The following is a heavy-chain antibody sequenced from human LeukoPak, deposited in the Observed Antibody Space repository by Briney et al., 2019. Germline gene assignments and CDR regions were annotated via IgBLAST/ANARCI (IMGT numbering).Heavy chain of an antibody. CDR3: ARDGSYKFDY. Sequence: TGGSLRLSCAASGFTFSTYGMHWVRQAPGKGLEWLSFIRYDGLDKYFADSVKGRFTISRDNAKNTLYLQMNNLRAEDTAVYYCARDGSYKFDYWGQGTLVTVSS. D-gene: IGHD1-26*01. CDR1: GFTFSTYG. J-gene: IGHJ4*02. CDR2: IRYDGLDK. V-gene: IGHV3-30*02.